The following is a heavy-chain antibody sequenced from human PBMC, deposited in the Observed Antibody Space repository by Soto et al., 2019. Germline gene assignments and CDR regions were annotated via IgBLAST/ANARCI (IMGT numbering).Heavy chain of an antibody. CDR3: ASSHKGYNWNYFDH. D-gene: IGHD1-20*01. V-gene: IGHV4-39*01. CDR2: VFYTGFT. Sequence: LSLTCAVSGGSISGSYYYWGWLRQSPGRGPEWIGSVFYTGFTSYNPSLESRVSVSVDTSKNQFSLKVSAVTAADTAVYYCASSHKGYNWNYFDHWGQGALVTVSS. J-gene: IGHJ4*02. CDR1: GGSISGSYYY.